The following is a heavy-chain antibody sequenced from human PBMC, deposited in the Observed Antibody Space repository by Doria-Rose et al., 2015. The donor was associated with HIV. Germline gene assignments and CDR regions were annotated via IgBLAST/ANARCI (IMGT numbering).Heavy chain of an antibody. Sequence: ESGGGVVQPGRSLRLSCAASGFTFSSYAMHWARQAPGKGLEWLALVSYDGNNKYYADSVKGRFTISRDNSKNTLYLQMNSLRPEDTAVYYCARDRDYSGYDYMDVWGKGTTVTVSS. CDR2: VSYDGNNK. D-gene: IGHD1-26*01. CDR1: GFTFSSYA. V-gene: IGHV3-30-3*01. J-gene: IGHJ6*03. CDR3: ARDRDYSGYDYMDV.